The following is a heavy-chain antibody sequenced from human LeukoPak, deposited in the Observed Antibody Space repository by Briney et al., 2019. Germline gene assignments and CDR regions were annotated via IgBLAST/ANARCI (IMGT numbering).Heavy chain of an antibody. D-gene: IGHD2-2*01. J-gene: IGHJ4*02. Sequence: ASVKVPCKASGYTFTSYGISWVRQAPGQGLEWMGWISAYNGNTNYAQKLQGRVTMTTDTSTSTAYMELRSLRSDDTAVYYCARDRNSIVVVISPFDYWGQGTLVTVSS. CDR1: GYTFTSYG. CDR3: ARDRNSIVVVISPFDY. V-gene: IGHV1-18*01. CDR2: ISAYNGNT.